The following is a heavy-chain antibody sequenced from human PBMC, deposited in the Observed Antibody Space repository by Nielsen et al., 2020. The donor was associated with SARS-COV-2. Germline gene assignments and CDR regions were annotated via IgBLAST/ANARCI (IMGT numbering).Heavy chain of an antibody. D-gene: IGHD2-21*02. V-gene: IGHV3-30*04. CDR2: ISYDGSNE. Sequence: GGSLRLSCAASGFTFSSYAMHWVRQAPGKGLEWVAVISYDGSNEYYADSVKGRFTISRDNSKNTLYLQMNSLRAEDTAVYYCARERHIVVVTATTNYGMDVWGQGTTVTVSS. J-gene: IGHJ6*02. CDR3: ARERHIVVVTATTNYGMDV. CDR1: GFTFSSYA.